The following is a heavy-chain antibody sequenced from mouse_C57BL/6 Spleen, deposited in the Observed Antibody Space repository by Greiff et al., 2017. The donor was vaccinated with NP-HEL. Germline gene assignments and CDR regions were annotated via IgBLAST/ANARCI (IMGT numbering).Heavy chain of an antibody. CDR2: IDPSDSYT. Sequence: QVQLQQPGAELVMPGASVKLSCKASGYTFTSYWMHWVKQRPGQGLEWIGEIDPSDSYTNYNQKFKGKSTLTVAKSSSTAYMQLSSLTSEDSAVYYCARGGDYDYDGFAYWGQGTLVTVSA. J-gene: IGHJ3*01. V-gene: IGHV1-69*01. CDR1: GYTFTSYW. CDR3: ARGGDYDYDGFAY. D-gene: IGHD2-4*01.